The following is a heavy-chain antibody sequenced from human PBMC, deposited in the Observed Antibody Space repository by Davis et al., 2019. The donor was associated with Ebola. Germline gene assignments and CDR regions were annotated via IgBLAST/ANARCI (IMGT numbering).Heavy chain of an antibody. CDR1: GFTFSSYA. Sequence: GESLKISCAASGFTFSSYAMHWVRQPPGKGLEWVAVISDDGDNNYYADSVKGRFTISRDNSKNTRYLQMNSLRAEDTAVYYCARGVYGDYIVKAFDIWGQGTKVTVSS. J-gene: IGHJ3*02. D-gene: IGHD4-17*01. V-gene: IGHV3-30-3*01. CDR3: ARGVYGDYIVKAFDI. CDR2: ISDDGDNN.